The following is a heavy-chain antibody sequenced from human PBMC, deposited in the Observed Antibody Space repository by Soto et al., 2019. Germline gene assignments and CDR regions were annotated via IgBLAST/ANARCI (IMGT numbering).Heavy chain of an antibody. J-gene: IGHJ3*02. Sequence: GGSLRLSCAASGFTVSRNYMSWVRQAPGKGLESVSVVYSGGSTYYADSVKGRFTVSRDNSKNTLYLQMNSLRAEDTAVYYCARDFSGKNDAFDIWGQGTVVTVSS. V-gene: IGHV3-66*01. CDR2: VYSGGST. CDR3: ARDFSGKNDAFDI. CDR1: GFTVSRNY. D-gene: IGHD3-10*01.